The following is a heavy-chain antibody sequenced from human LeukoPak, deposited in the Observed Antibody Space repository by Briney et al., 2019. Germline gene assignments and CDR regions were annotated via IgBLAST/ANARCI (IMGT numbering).Heavy chain of an antibody. Sequence: GGSLRLSCAGSGFIFSDYGMNWVRQAPGKGLDGVASVSNRETYTYYADSVKGRFTLSRDNAKNALYLQMNSLRAADTAVYYCANDLGWIQLNLGRGQGTLVTVSS. D-gene: IGHD5-18*01. J-gene: IGHJ4*02. CDR2: VSNRETYT. V-gene: IGHV3-21*06. CDR3: ANDLGWIQLNLG. CDR1: GFIFSDYG.